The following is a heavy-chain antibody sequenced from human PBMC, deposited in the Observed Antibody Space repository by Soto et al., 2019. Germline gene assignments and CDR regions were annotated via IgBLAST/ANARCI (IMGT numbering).Heavy chain of an antibody. CDR3: ASDPVSYYYGSGSPRPFDY. CDR1: GYTFTSYG. V-gene: IGHV1-18*04. Sequence: ASVKVSCKASGYTFTSYGISWVRQAPGQGLEWMGWISAYNGNTNYAQKLQGRVTMTTDTSTSTAYMELRSLRSDDTAVYYCASDPVSYYYGSGSPRPFDYWRKGTLVTVSS. D-gene: IGHD3-10*01. CDR2: ISAYNGNT. J-gene: IGHJ4*02.